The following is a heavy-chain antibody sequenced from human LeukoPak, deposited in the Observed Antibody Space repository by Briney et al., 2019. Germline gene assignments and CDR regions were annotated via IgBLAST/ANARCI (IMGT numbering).Heavy chain of an antibody. D-gene: IGHD6-19*01. J-gene: IGHJ4*02. CDR3: ARRGSSGRFDY. CDR2: IYYTGTT. V-gene: IGHV4-59*08. CDR1: GGSISSYY. Sequence: SETLSLTCTVSGGSISSYYWGWIRQPPGKGLEWIGHIYYTGTTNYNSYLQSRVTMSVDTSKNQFSLRLSAVTAADTAVYYCARRGSSGRFDYWGQGTLVTVSS.